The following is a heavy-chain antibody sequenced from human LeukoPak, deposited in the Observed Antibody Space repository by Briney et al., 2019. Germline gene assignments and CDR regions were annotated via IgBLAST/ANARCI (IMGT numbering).Heavy chain of an antibody. Sequence: SETLSLTCTVSGGSISSYYWSWIRQPPGKGLEWIGFIYHSGSTNYNPSLTSRVTISMDTSKNQFSLKLSSVTAADTAVYYCATDSSGGPPRLDNWGQGILVTVSS. D-gene: IGHD3-22*01. CDR2: IYHSGST. CDR3: ATDSSGGPPRLDN. V-gene: IGHV4-59*01. CDR1: GGSISSYY. J-gene: IGHJ4*02.